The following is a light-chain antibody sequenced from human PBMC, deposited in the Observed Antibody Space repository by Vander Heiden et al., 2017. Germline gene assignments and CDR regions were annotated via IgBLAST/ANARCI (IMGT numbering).Light chain of an antibody. J-gene: IGLJ1*01. CDR2: YNT. CDR3: QVWDNESDHFYV. CDR1: NIGRNT. V-gene: IGLV3-21*04. Sequence: SFVLNQPPSVSLAPGQPATITCAGYNIGRNTVPWYQQMPGPAPGLVIYYNTDRPSGIPERCSGAKSGKTATLTISRVEAGEEADYYCQVWDNESDHFYVFGTGTKVTVL.